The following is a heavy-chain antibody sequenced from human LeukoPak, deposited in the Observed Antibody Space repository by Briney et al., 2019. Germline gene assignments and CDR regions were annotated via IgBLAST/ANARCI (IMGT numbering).Heavy chain of an antibody. Sequence: SETLSLTCTVSGYSISSGYYWGWIRQPPGKGLEWIGNIYHSGSTNYNPPLKSQVTISVDKSKTQFSLKLSSVTAADTAVYYCARENYDSSGYYFDYWGQGTLVTVSS. V-gene: IGHV4-38-2*02. CDR1: GYSISSGYY. CDR3: ARENYDSSGYYFDY. D-gene: IGHD3-22*01. CDR2: IYHSGST. J-gene: IGHJ4*02.